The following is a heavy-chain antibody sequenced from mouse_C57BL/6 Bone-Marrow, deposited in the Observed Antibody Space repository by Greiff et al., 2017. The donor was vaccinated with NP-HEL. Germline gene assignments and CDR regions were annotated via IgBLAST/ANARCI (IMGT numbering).Heavy chain of an antibody. CDR1: GYTFTSYW. CDR2: IDPSDSYT. D-gene: IGHD1-1*01. J-gene: IGHJ3*01. V-gene: IGHV1-69*01. Sequence: KESCKASGYTFTSYWMHWVKQRPGQGLEWIGEIDPSDSYTNYNQKFKGKSTLTVDKSSSTAYMQLSSLTSEDSAVYYCARDYGSSYDAYWGQGTLVTVSA. CDR3: ARDYGSSYDAY.